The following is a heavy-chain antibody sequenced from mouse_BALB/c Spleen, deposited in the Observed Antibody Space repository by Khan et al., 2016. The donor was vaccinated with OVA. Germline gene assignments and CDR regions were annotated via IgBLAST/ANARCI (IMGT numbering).Heavy chain of an antibody. V-gene: IGHV14-3*02. J-gene: IGHJ2*01. CDR2: IDPPNGTT. Sequence: VQLQQSGAELVKSGATVKLSCTASGLNIKDTYMHSLKQWPDQGLEWIGMIDPPNGTTKYDPKFQGKATITAHPFSNTAYLQLNSLASGETAVYYCARMARKWGQGTTRTVAS. CDR1: GLNIKDTY. CDR3: ARMARK.